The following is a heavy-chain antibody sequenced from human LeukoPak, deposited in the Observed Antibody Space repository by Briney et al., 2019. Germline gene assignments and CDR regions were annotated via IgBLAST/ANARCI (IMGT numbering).Heavy chain of an antibody. CDR2: IPYDGSNK. V-gene: IGHV3-30*04. CDR3: AKDCMCGSGSYFFDY. Sequence: GRSLRLSCAASGFTFSSYAMHWVRQAPGKGLEWVAVIPYDGSNKYYADSVKGRFTISRDNSKNTLYLQMNSLRAEDTAVYYCAKDCMCGSGSYFFDYWGQGTLVTVSS. D-gene: IGHD3-10*01. CDR1: GFTFSSYA. J-gene: IGHJ4*02.